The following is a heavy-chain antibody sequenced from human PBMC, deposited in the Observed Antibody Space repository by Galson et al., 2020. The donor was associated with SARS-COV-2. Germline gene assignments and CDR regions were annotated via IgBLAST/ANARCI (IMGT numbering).Heavy chain of an antibody. CDR1: GFTVSSNY. CDR2: FYSGGST. Sequence: GESLKISCAASGFTVSSNYMSWVRQAPGKGLEWVSVFYSGGSTYYADSVKGRFTISRHNSKNTLYLQMNSLRAEDTAVYYCARRVAGSEDYWGQGTLVTVSS. D-gene: IGHD6-19*01. CDR3: ARRVAGSEDY. V-gene: IGHV3-53*04. J-gene: IGHJ4*02.